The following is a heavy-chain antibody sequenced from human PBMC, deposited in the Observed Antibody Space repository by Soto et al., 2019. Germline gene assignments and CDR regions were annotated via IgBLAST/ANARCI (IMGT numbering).Heavy chain of an antibody. CDR1: GFTFGDYA. D-gene: IGHD4-4*01. V-gene: IGHV3-49*03. J-gene: IGHJ6*03. CDR3: YSRNDYSPRGYYYYMDV. CDR2: IRSKAYGGTT. Sequence: GGSLRLSCTASGFTFGDYAMSWFRQAPGKGLEWVGFIRSKAYGGTTEYAASVKGRFTISRDDSKSIAYLQMNSLKTEDTAVYYCYSRNDYSPRGYYYYMDVWGKGTTVTVSS.